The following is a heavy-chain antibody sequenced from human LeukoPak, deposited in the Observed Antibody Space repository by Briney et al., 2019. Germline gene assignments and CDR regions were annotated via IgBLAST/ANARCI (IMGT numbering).Heavy chain of an antibody. Sequence: GASVSVFCEVSGGTFSSYAISWVRQAPGKGLEWRVGISPIFDPANYAEKFQGTVTITADKSTSTPYMERSSVRSEDTAVCYCARSDRGYSPGYWGQGTLVTVSS. J-gene: IGHJ4*02. CDR2: ISPIFDPA. D-gene: IGHD5-18*01. CDR3: ARSDRGYSPGY. V-gene: IGHV1-69*06. CDR1: GGTFSSYA.